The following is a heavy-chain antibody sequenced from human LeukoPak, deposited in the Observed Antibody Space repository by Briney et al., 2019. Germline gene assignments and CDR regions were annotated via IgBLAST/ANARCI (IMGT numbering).Heavy chain of an antibody. CDR3: ARALWSGPVYYGMDV. CDR1: GFTFSSYW. J-gene: IGHJ6*02. CDR2: INSDGSST. Sequence: PGGSLRLSCAASGFTFSSYWMHWVRQAPGKGLVWVSRINSDGSSTSYADSVKGRFTISRDNAKNTLYLQMNSLRAEDTAVYYCARALWSGPVYYGMDVWGQGTTVTVSS. V-gene: IGHV3-74*01. D-gene: IGHD3-10*01.